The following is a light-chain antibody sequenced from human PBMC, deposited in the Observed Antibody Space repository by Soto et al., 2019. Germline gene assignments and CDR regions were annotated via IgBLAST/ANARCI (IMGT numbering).Light chain of an antibody. CDR2: DVS. Sequence: QSVRAQPASVCGSRGQSITISCTGTSSDIGRYDYVSWFQQHPGKVPKLIIYDVSNWPSGVSDRCSGSKSGNTASLTISGLHPEDGADYYCSSFTASSTFVCGTGSKVTVL. V-gene: IGLV2-14*03. CDR3: SSFTASSTFV. CDR1: SSDIGRYDY. J-gene: IGLJ1*01.